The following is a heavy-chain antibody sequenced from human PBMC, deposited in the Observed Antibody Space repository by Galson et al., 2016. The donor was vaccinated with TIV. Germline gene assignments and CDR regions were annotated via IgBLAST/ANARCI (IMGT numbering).Heavy chain of an antibody. CDR2: INPSGGRT. CDR3: ARVRSCGGDCYYGDY. Sequence: SVKVSCKASGYNFTNYYLHWVRQAPGQGLEWMGIINPSGGRTSYSQKVQGRLTMTSETSTTTIYMDLTSLTSEDTAVYFCARVRSCGGDCYYGDYWGQGTLVTVSS. D-gene: IGHD2-21*02. V-gene: IGHV1-46*01. CDR1: GYNFTNYY. J-gene: IGHJ4*02.